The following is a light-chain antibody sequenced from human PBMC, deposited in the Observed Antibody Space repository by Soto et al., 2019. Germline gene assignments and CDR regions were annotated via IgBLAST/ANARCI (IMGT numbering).Light chain of an antibody. CDR2: GAS. Sequence: EIVMTQSPATLSVSPGERATLSCRASQSVSSNLAWYQQKPGQAPRLLIYGASTRATGIPARFSGSGSGTEFTLTISSLQSEDVAVYYCQQYNNWPETFGQGTKLEIK. J-gene: IGKJ2*01. V-gene: IGKV3-15*01. CDR1: QSVSSN. CDR3: QQYNNWPET.